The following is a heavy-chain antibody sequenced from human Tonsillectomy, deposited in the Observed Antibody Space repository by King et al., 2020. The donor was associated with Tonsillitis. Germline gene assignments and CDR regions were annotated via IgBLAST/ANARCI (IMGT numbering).Heavy chain of an antibody. CDR2: INPNSGGT. V-gene: IGHV1-2*02. CDR3: ARGSGGFDY. D-gene: IGHD6-25*01. CDR1: GYTFTGYY. J-gene: IGHJ4*02. Sequence: QLVQSGAEVKKPGASVKVSCKASGYTFTGYYIHWVRQAPGQGLEWMGWINPNSGGTNYTQKFQGRVTMTRDTPITTAYMELTSLRSDDTAVYYCARGSGGFDYWGQGTLVTVSS.